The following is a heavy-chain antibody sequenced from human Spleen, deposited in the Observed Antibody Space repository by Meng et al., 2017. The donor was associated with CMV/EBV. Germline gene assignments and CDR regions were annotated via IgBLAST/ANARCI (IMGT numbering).Heavy chain of an antibody. J-gene: IGHJ4*02. CDR3: ARVVMAEQQLDY. D-gene: IGHD1/OR15-1a*01. Sequence: ASVKVSCKASGYTLTSFGIIWVRQAPGQRLELMGWISGDTGNTKYTQNLQGRGTLTTDTTTNTAYLELWSLRSDDTAIYYCARVVMAEQQLDYWGQGTLVTVSS. CDR2: ISGDTGNT. CDR1: GYTLTSFG. V-gene: IGHV1-18*01.